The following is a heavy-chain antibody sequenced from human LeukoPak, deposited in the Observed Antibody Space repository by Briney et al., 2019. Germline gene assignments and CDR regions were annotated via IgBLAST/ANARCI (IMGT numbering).Heavy chain of an antibody. CDR2: ISYDGSNK. Sequence: PGGSLRLSCAASGFTFSSYGMHWVRQAPGKGLEWVAVISYDGSNKYYADSVKVRFTISRDNSKNTLYLQMNSLRAEDTAVYYCAKTEIKGAVAGVDYWGQGTLVTVSS. CDR1: GFTFSSYG. CDR3: AKTEIKGAVAGVDY. D-gene: IGHD6-19*01. J-gene: IGHJ4*02. V-gene: IGHV3-30*18.